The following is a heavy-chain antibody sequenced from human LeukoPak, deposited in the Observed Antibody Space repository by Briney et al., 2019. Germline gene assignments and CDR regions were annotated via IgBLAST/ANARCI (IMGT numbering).Heavy chain of an antibody. J-gene: IGHJ4*02. CDR3: ARDQGDSSGAPGY. Sequence: GASVKVSCKASNNTLSNNGITWVRQAPGQGLEWMGWISGYNTYTTYSQEFQGRVTITRDTSASTAYMELSSLRSEDMAVYYCARDQGDSSGAPGYWGQGTLVTVSS. D-gene: IGHD3-22*01. CDR1: NNTLSNNG. CDR2: ISGYNTYT. V-gene: IGHV1-18*03.